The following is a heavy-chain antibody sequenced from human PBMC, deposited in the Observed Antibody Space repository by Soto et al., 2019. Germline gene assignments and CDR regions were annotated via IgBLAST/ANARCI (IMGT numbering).Heavy chain of an antibody. J-gene: IGHJ6*04. V-gene: IGHV3-66*01. D-gene: IGHD2-8*01. CDR3: AREPGVNWA. CDR1: GFTVSNNY. CDR2: MDSGGGT. Sequence: EVQLVESGGGLVQPGGSLRLSCVASGFTVSNNYMPWVRQAPGKGLEWVSKMDSGGGTYYTDSVKGSFPISRDSSTNTLYLQIDNEKADDKSVYYCAREPGVNWAWGKGPTVTVSS.